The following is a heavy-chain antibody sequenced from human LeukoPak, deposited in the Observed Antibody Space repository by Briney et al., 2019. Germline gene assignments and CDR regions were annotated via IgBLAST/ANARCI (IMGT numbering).Heavy chain of an antibody. J-gene: IGHJ4*02. Sequence: GGSLRLSCAASGSTFSTYGMNWVRQAPGKGLEWVSYISPTMSTIYYADSVKGRFTISRDNGKKLLYLQMDSLRAEDTAVYYCARPYCGGDCYSTYYFDYWGQGTLVTVSS. CDR3: ARPYCGGDCYSTYYFDY. V-gene: IGHV3-48*01. D-gene: IGHD2-21*02. CDR2: ISPTMSTI. CDR1: GSTFSTYG.